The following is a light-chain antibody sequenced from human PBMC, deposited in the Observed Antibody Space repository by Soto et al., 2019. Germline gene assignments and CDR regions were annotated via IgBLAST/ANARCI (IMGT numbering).Light chain of an antibody. J-gene: IGLJ1*01. CDR1: SSNVGGNP. CDR2: TNT. Sequence: QSVLTQPPSASGTPGQRVIISCSGSSSNVGGNPVNWYQHVPTTAPKLLIYTNTQRPSGVPDRFSGSKSGTSASLAISGLQSEDEADYYCASWDDSLNGPVFGTGTKLTVL. CDR3: ASWDDSLNGPV. V-gene: IGLV1-44*01.